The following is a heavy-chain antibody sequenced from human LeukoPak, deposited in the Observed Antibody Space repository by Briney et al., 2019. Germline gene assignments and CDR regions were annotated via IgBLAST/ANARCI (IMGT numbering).Heavy chain of an antibody. J-gene: IGHJ5*02. V-gene: IGHV4-61*01. D-gene: IGHD2-15*01. CDR2: IYYSGST. Sequence: SETLSLTCTVSGYSISSGYYWDWIRQPPGKGLEWIGYIYYSGSTNYNPSLKSRVTISVDTSKNQFSLKLSSVTAADTAVYYCARVGYCSGGSCYSGWFDPWGQGTLVTVSS. CDR1: GYSISSGYY. CDR3: ARVGYCSGGSCYSGWFDP.